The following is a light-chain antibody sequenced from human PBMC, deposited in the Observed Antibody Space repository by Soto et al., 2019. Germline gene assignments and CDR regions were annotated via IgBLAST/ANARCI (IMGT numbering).Light chain of an antibody. Sequence: QSALTQPRSVSGSPGQSVTISCTGTSGDVGDYDFVSWYHQHPGKVPKVIIYDVSARPSGVPDRFSGSKSGNTASLTISGLQAEDEGIYYCCSYAGGHTWVFGGGTKLTVL. CDR3: CSYAGGHTWV. CDR2: DVS. V-gene: IGLV2-11*01. J-gene: IGLJ3*02. CDR1: SGDVGDYDF.